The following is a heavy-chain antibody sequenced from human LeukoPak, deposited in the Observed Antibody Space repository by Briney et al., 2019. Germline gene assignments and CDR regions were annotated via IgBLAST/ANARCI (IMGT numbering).Heavy chain of an antibody. Sequence: SETLSLTCSVSTDSIRGYYWSWIRQPPGKGLEWIGWLYFSGSTKYNPSLKSRVTMSLGSSRNQFSLLLNSVTAADTAVYYCARNSTSWSFDLWGRGTLVTVSS. D-gene: IGHD3-10*01. CDR2: LYFSGST. CDR3: ARNSTSWSFDL. CDR1: TDSIRGYY. V-gene: IGHV4-59*08. J-gene: IGHJ2*01.